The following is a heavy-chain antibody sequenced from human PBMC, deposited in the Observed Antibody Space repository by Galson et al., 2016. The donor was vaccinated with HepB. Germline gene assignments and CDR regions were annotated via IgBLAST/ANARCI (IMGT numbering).Heavy chain of an antibody. D-gene: IGHD3-10*01. CDR3: ASAAMARGYYFDC. CDR2: ISHRGSV. Sequence: TLSLTCVFSGGSMSNGTHYWSWIRQHPGKGPEWIGYISHRGSVFYNPSLKSRVSISVDTSKNQFSLNLSSVTATDTAVYYCASAAMARGYYFDCWGQGTLVTVSS. CDR1: GGSMSNGTHY. V-gene: IGHV4-31*11. J-gene: IGHJ4*02.